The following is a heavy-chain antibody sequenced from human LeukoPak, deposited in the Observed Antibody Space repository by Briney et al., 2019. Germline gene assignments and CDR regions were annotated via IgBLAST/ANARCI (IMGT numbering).Heavy chain of an antibody. CDR3: AKVEVLTVTPWYFDL. CDR1: GFTFSSNA. J-gene: IGHJ2*01. Sequence: GASLRLSCAASGFTFSSNAMSWVRQAPGKGLEWVSAISGSGGSTYYADSVKGRFTISRDNSKNTLYLQMNSLRAEDTAVYYCAKVEVLTVTPWYFDLWGRGTLVTVSS. CDR2: ISGSGGST. D-gene: IGHD4-17*01. V-gene: IGHV3-23*01.